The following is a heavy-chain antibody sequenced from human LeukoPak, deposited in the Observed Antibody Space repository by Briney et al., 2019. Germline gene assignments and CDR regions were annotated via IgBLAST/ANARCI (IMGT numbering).Heavy chain of an antibody. CDR1: GGSISSYY. CDR2: IYYSGST. CDR3: ARFPYSPRYYYYGMDV. D-gene: IGHD2-21*01. J-gene: IGHJ6*02. Sequence: SETLSLTCTVSGGSISSYYWSWIRQPPGKGLEWIGYIYYSGSTNYNPSLKSRVTISVDTSKNQFSLKLSSVTAADTAVYYCARFPYSPRYYYYGMDVWGQGTTVTVSS. V-gene: IGHV4-59*08.